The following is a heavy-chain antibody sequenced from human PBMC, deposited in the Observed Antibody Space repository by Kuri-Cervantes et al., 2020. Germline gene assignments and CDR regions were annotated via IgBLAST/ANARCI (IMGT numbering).Heavy chain of an antibody. D-gene: IGHD2-15*01. CDR3: AKDLMMGFYCCGGNCYNDY. V-gene: IGHV3-30-3*01. CDR1: GFTFSNQV. J-gene: IGHJ4*02. CDR2: DGSNK. Sequence: GESLKISCAGSGFTFSNQVMHWVRQAPGKGLEWVAVDGSNKYYADSVRGRFTISRDNSKNTLYLQMNSLRAEDTAVYYCAKDLMMGFYCCGGNCYNDYWGQGTLVTVSS.